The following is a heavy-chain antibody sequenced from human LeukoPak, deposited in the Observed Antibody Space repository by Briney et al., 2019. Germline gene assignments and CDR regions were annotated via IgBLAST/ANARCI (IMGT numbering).Heavy chain of an antibody. V-gene: IGHV4-39*01. J-gene: IGHJ6*02. CDR2: IYYSGST. CDR1: GGSISSSSYY. D-gene: IGHD6-13*01. CDR3: ASLGVSSSWLNYYGMDV. Sequence: PSETLSLTCTVSGGSISSSSYYWGWIRQPPGKGLEWIGSIYYSGSTYYNPSLKSRVTISVDTSKNQFSLKLSSVTAADTAVYYCASLGVSSSWLNYYGMDVWGQGTTVTVSS.